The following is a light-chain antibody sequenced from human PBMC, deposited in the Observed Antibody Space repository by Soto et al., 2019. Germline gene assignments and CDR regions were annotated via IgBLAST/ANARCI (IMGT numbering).Light chain of an antibody. Sequence: EVGMTQSPATLSVSPGDRATLSCRASQSVDNDLAWYQQKPGQPPRLLIYDASTRATGIPARFSGSQSGTEFTLTSSSLLSEDFAVYSCQQDNNWPLTFGGGTKVDI. J-gene: IGKJ4*01. CDR2: DAS. CDR1: QSVDND. CDR3: QQDNNWPLT. V-gene: IGKV3D-15*01.